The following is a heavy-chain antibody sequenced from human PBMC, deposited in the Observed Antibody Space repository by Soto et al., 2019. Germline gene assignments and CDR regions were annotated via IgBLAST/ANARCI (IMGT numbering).Heavy chain of an antibody. V-gene: IGHV4-31*03. D-gene: IGHD1-7*01. CDR2: IYYSGST. CDR3: ARVVPGSITGTTGYFDY. CDR1: GGSISSGGYY. Sequence: QVQLQESGPGLVKPSQTLSLTCTVSGGSISSGGYYWSWIRQHPGKGLEWIGYIYYSGSTYYNPSLKSRVTISVDTSKNQFSLKLSSVTAADTAVYYCARVVPGSITGTTGYFDYWGQGTLVTVSS. J-gene: IGHJ4*02.